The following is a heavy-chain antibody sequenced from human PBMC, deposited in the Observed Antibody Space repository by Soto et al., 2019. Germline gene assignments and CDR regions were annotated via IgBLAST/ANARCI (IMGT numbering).Heavy chain of an antibody. CDR2: TYHSVGT. Sequence: PSETLSITCGVSGESIRSSTAYWGWIRQPPPQRLQWIGSTYHSVGTYYNSSLKSRLTTSVDTSKNQFSRKRRSVTPADTAVYSCVKPYTSGWHYVQNRDRGTLVTVSS. CDR1: GESIRSSTAY. D-gene: IGHD6-19*01. V-gene: IGHV4-39*01. CDR3: VKPYTSGWHYVQN. J-gene: IGHJ1*01.